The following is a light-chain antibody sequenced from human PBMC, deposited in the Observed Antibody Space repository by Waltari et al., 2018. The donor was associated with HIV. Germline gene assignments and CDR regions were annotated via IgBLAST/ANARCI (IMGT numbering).Light chain of an antibody. J-gene: IGLJ1*01. CDR1: SSNIGAGYD. Sequence: QSVLTQPPSVSGDPGQRVTISFTGSSSNIGAGYDVHWYQQLPGTAPKRLIYGNSNRPSGVPDRFSGSKSGTSASLAITGLQAEDEADYYCQSYDSSLSGYVFGTGTKVTVL. V-gene: IGLV1-40*01. CDR3: QSYDSSLSGYV. CDR2: GNS.